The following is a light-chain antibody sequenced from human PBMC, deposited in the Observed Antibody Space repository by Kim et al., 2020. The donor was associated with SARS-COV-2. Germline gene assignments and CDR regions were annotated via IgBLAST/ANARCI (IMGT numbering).Light chain of an antibody. CDR2: RDG. Sequence: SYELTKPLSVSVAMGPTARITCGGNNIGSKNVHWYQQKPSQAPVLVIYRDGGRPSGIPERFSGFNSGNTATLTISRAQAGDEADYYCPVWDSLPVVFAGG. CDR3: PVWDSLPVV. CDR1: NIGSKN. V-gene: IGLV3-9*01. J-gene: IGLJ2*01.